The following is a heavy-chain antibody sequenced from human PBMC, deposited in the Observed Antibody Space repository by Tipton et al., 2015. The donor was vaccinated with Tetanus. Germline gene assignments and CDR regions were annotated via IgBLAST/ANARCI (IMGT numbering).Heavy chain of an antibody. CDR1: GYTFTGYY. Sequence: QLVQSGAEVKKPGASVKVSCKASGYTFTGYYMHWVRQAPGQGLEWMGRINPNSGGTNYAQKFQGRVTMTRDTSISTAYMELSRLRSDDTAVYYCARDVLQRDYYYGMDVWGQGTTVTVSS. CDR2: INPNSGGT. J-gene: IGHJ6*02. D-gene: IGHD1-1*01. CDR3: ARDVLQRDYYYGMDV. V-gene: IGHV1-2*06.